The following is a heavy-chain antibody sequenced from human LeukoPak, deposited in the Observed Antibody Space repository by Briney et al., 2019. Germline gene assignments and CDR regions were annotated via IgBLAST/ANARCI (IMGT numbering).Heavy chain of an antibody. CDR3: ARARLWYHWFDP. Sequence: GASVKVSCKASGYTFTSYDINWVRQATGQGLEWMGWMNPNSGNTGYAQKFQGRVTMTRNTSISTAYMELSSLRSEDTAVYYCARARLWYHWFDPWGQGTLVTVSS. D-gene: IGHD5-18*01. J-gene: IGHJ5*02. CDR2: MNPNSGNT. V-gene: IGHV1-8*02. CDR1: GYTFTSYD.